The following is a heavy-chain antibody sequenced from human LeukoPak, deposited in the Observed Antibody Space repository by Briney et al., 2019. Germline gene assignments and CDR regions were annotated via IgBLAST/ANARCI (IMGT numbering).Heavy chain of an antibody. V-gene: IGHV3-7*01. CDR1: GFPFISSW. CDR2: IKQDGSEK. D-gene: IGHD3-16*02. Sequence: GGSLRLSCEAPGFPFISSWMSWVRQAPGKGLEWVANIKQDGSEKFYVDSVKGRFTISRDNAKNSLYLEMISLRAEDTAVYYCARVGGRYSPLGYWGQGTLVTVSS. J-gene: IGHJ4*02. CDR3: ARVGGRYSPLGY.